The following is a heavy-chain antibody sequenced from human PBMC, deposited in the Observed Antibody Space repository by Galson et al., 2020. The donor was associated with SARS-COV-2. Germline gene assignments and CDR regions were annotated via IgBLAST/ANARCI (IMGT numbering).Heavy chain of an antibody. D-gene: IGHD3-10*01. V-gene: IGHV4-34*01. J-gene: IGHJ6*03. CDR2: ISHSGST. Sequence: SETLSLTCAVYGGSFSDYSWTWVRQPPGKGLEWIGEISHSGSTNYSPSLKSRVFMSVDTSKNQFSLKLSSVTAADTAVYYCARGGSRPIMAFDYYYFYMDVWGNGTTVTVSS. CDR3: ARGGSRPIMAFDYYYFYMDV. CDR1: GGSFSDYS.